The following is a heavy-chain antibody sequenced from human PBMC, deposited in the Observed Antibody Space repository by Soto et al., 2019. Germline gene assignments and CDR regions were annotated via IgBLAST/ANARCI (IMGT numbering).Heavy chain of an antibody. D-gene: IGHD5-18*01. CDR1: GFTFSSYS. Sequence: EVQLVESGGGLVKPGGSLRLSCAASGFTFSSYSMNWVRQAPGKGLEGVSPISSSSSYIYYADSVKGRFTISRDNAKNSLYLQMNSLRAEDTAVYYCARDQPGYSYGYGLGYWGQGTLVTVSS. J-gene: IGHJ4*02. V-gene: IGHV3-21*01. CDR2: ISSSSSYI. CDR3: ARDQPGYSYGYGLGY.